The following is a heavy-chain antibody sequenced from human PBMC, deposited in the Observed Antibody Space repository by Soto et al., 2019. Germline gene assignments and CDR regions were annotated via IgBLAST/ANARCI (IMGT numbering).Heavy chain of an antibody. CDR2: IKSKSDGATT. CDR1: GFPFSNAF. V-gene: IGHV3-15*01. J-gene: IGHJ5*02. Sequence: ESLRPSCAASGFPFSNAFMTWVRKAPGKGLEWVGRIKSKSDGATTDYDASVRGRFIISRDDSKNTLYLQMNSLKTEDTAVYYCTTGLTIFGVVSDPWGQGTRVTVSS. CDR3: TTGLTIFGVVSDP. D-gene: IGHD3-3*01.